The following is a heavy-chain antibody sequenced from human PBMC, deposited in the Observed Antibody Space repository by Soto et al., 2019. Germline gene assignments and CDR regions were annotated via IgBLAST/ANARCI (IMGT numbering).Heavy chain of an antibody. CDR3: ARRRYSSSRGYYYYGMDV. CDR1: GGSISSYY. CDR2: IYYSGST. V-gene: IGHV4-59*01. J-gene: IGHJ6*02. D-gene: IGHD6-13*01. Sequence: SETLSLTCPVSGGSISSYYLSWIRQPPGKGLEWIGCIYYSGSTNYNPSLKSRVTISVDTSKNQFSLKLSSVTAADTAVYYCARRRYSSSRGYYYYGMDVWGQGTTVTVSS.